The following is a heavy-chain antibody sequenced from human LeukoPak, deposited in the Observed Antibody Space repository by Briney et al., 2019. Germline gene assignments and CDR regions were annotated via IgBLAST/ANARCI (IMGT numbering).Heavy chain of an antibody. J-gene: IGHJ4*02. CDR3: AKGTNNCYDSSGPEFDY. Sequence: PGGSLRLSCAASGFTFDDYAMHWVRQAPGKGLEWVSGISWNSGSIGYADSVKGRFTISRDNAKNSLYLQMNSLRAEDTALYYCAKGTNNCYDSSGPEFDYWGQGTLVTVSS. D-gene: IGHD3-22*01. CDR1: GFTFDDYA. V-gene: IGHV3-9*01. CDR2: ISWNSGSI.